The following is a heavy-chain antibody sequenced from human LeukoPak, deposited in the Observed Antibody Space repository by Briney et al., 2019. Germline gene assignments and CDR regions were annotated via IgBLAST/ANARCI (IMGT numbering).Heavy chain of an antibody. CDR3: ARLRSAAFDI. D-gene: IGHD4-17*01. CDR1: GFTFSSSD. CDR2: IGTAGDT. J-gene: IGHJ3*02. V-gene: IGHV3-13*01. Sequence: GGSLRLSCAASGFTFSSSDMHWVRHATGKGLEWVSAIGTAGDTYYPGSVKGRFTISRENAKNSSYLQMNSLRAGDTAVYYCARLRSAAFDIWGQGTMVTVSS.